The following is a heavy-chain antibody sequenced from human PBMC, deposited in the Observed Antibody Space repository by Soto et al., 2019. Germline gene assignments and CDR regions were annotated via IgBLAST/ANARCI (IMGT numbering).Heavy chain of an antibody. V-gene: IGHV1-2*02. CDR1: GYTFTGYY. CDR2: INPNSGGT. J-gene: IGHJ4*02. D-gene: IGHD5-18*01. CDR3: ARVVISRIDIYGLDY. Sequence: ASVKVSCMASGYTFTGYYMHWVGQAPGQGLEWMGWINPNSGGTNYAQKFQGRVTMTRDTSISTAYMELSRLRSDDTAVYYCARVVISRIDIYGLDYWGQGTLVTVSS.